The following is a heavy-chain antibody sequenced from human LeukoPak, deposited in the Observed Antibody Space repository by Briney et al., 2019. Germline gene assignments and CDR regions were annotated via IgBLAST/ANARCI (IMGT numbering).Heavy chain of an antibody. CDR3: ARGYCGGDCYSSYYYYYMDV. CDR1: GFTFSSYS. D-gene: IGHD2-21*02. V-gene: IGHV3-53*01. Sequence: GGSLRLSCAASGFTFSSYSMNWVRQAPGKGLEWVSVIYSGGSTYYADSVKGRFTISRDNSKNTLYLQMNSLRAEDTAVYYCARGYCGGDCYSSYYYYYMDVWGKGTTVTISS. J-gene: IGHJ6*03. CDR2: IYSGGST.